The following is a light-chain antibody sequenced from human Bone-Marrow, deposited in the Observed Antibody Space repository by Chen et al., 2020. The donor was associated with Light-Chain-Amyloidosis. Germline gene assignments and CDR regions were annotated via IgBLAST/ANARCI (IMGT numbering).Light chain of an antibody. CDR3: QSAESSGTYEVI. V-gene: IGLV3-25*03. Sequence: SYELTQPPSVSVSPGQTARITCSGDDLPTKYAYWYQQKPGQAPVLVIHRDTERPSGISARFSGSSSGTTATWPISGVQAEDEADYHCQSAESSGTYEVIFGGGTKLTVL. CDR1: DLPTKY. J-gene: IGLJ2*01. CDR2: RDT.